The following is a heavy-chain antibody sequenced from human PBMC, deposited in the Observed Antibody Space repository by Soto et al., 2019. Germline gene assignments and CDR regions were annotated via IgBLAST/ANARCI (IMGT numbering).Heavy chain of an antibody. CDR2: IYYSGST. V-gene: IGHV4-61*01. CDR1: GGSVSSGSYY. D-gene: IGHD6-13*01. CDR3: ARDLAAAGGGSYYYYYGMDV. Sequence: PSETLSLTCTVSGGSVSSGSYYWSWIRQPPGKGLEWIGYIYYSGSTNYNPSLKSRVTISVDTSKNQFSLKLSSVTAADTAVYYCARDLAAAGGGSYYYYYGMDVWGQGTTVTVSS. J-gene: IGHJ6*02.